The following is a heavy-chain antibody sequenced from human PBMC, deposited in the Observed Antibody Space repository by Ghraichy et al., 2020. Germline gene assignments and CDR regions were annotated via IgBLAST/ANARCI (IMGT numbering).Heavy chain of an antibody. J-gene: IGHJ5*02. CDR2: FDPEDGET. Sequence: ASVKVSCKVCGYTLTELSMHWVRQAPGKGLEWMGGFDPEDGETIYAQKFQGRVTMTEDTSTDTAYMELSSLRSEDTAVYYCATGGSKGNYDFWTGGWFDPWGQGTLVTVSS. CDR3: ATGGSKGNYDFWTGGWFDP. D-gene: IGHD3-3*01. V-gene: IGHV1-24*01. CDR1: GYTLTELS.